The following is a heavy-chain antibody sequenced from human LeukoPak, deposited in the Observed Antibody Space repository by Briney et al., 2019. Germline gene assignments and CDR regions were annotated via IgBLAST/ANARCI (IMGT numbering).Heavy chain of an antibody. J-gene: IGHJ4*02. CDR3: ARDNVGATPFDY. CDR2: INLDGTEK. Sequence: PGGSLRLSCAASGFTFSCFWMSWVRQAPGKGLEWVANINLDGTEKHYVDSVKGRFTISRDNARKSLYLQMNSLRAEDTAVYYCARDNVGATPFDYWGQGTLVTVSS. CDR1: GFTFSCFW. V-gene: IGHV3-7*05. D-gene: IGHD1-26*01.